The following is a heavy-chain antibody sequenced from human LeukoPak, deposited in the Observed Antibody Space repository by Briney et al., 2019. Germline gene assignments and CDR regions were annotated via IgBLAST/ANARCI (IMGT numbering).Heavy chain of an antibody. CDR1: GGSISSGGYY. V-gene: IGHV4-30-2*01. CDR2: IYHSRST. D-gene: IGHD6-6*01. J-gene: IGHJ4*02. CDR3: ARGTAARPFDY. Sequence: PSETLSLTCTVSGGSISSGGYYWSWIRQPPGKGLEWIGYIYHSRSTYYNPSLKSRVTISVDRSKNQFSLKLSSVTAADTAVYYCARGTAARPFDYWGQGTLVTVSS.